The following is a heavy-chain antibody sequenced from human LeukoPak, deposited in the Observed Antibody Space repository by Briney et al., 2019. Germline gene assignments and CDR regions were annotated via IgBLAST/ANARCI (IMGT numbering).Heavy chain of an antibody. V-gene: IGHV3-48*03. J-gene: IGHJ6*03. CDR1: GFTFSSYE. CDR3: ARDPYSGGYGDDYYYYMDV. CDR2: ISSSGSTI. Sequence: GGSLRLSCAASGFTFSSYEMSWVRQAPGKGLEWVSYISSSGSTIYYADSVKGRFTISRDNAKNSLYLHMSSLRAEDTAVYYCARDPYSGGYGDDYYYYMDVWGKGTTVTISS. D-gene: IGHD1-26*01.